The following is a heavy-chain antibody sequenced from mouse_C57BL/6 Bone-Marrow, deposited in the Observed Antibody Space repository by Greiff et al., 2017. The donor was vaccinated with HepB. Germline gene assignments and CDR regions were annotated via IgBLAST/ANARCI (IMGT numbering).Heavy chain of an antibody. V-gene: IGHV5-2*01. D-gene: IGHD2-2*01. CDR1: EYEFPSHD. Sequence: HLVESGGGLVQPGESLKLSCESTEYEFPSHDMSWVRKTPEKRLELVAAINSDGGSTYYPDTMERRFIISRDNTKKTLYLQMSSLRSEDTALYYCARQKIYYGYDWFAYWGQGTLVTVSA. CDR2: INSDGGST. CDR3: ARQKIYYGYDWFAY. J-gene: IGHJ3*01.